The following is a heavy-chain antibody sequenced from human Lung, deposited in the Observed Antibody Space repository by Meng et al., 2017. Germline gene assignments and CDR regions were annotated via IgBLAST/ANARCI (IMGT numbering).Heavy chain of an antibody. CDR2: INHSGST. CDR1: GGSFSDYY. CDR3: ARGPTTMAHDFDY. D-gene: IGHD4-11*01. Sequence: QVQLQQWGEGVLRPSETLSLTCVVSGGSFSDYYWSWIRQPPGKGLEWIGEINHSGSTNYNPSLESRATISVDTSQNNLSLKLSSVTAADSAVYYCARGPTTMAHDFDYWGQGTLVTVSS. J-gene: IGHJ4*02. V-gene: IGHV4-34*01.